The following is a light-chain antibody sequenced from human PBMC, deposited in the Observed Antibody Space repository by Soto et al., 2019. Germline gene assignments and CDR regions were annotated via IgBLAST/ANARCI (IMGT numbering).Light chain of an antibody. J-gene: IGKJ5*01. CDR3: QQRTTWPSIT. V-gene: IGKV3-11*01. Sequence: EIVLTQSPATLSLSPGERATLSCRASQSVSTYLAWYQQKPGQAPRLLISDASNRATGIPARFSGSGSGTDFTLTISSLEPDDFAVYYCQQRTTWPSITFGQGTRLEIK. CDR1: QSVSTY. CDR2: DAS.